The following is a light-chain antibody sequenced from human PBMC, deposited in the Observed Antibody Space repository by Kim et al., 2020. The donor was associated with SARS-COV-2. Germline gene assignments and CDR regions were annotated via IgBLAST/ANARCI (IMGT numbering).Light chain of an antibody. CDR1: SSNIGSIYD. Sequence: QRVTSSCTGSSSNIGSIYDVHWYQQLPGTAPKLLIYRNSNRPSGVPDRFSGSKSGTSASLAITGLQAEDEADYYCQSYDSSLSGYVFGTGTKVTVL. CDR2: RNS. V-gene: IGLV1-40*01. CDR3: QSYDSSLSGYV. J-gene: IGLJ1*01.